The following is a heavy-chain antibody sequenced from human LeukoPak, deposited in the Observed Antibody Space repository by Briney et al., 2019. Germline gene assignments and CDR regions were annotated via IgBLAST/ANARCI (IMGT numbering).Heavy chain of an antibody. Sequence: GGSLRLSCAASGFTFSSYSMDWVRQAPGKGLEWVSSISSSSSYIYYADSVKGRFTISRDNAKNSLYLQMNSLRAEDTAVYYCARDEEYQLLQTVYYYYYYMDVWGKGTTVTVSS. V-gene: IGHV3-21*01. CDR2: ISSSSSYI. CDR3: ARDEEYQLLQTVYYYYYYMDV. CDR1: GFTFSSYS. D-gene: IGHD2-2*01. J-gene: IGHJ6*03.